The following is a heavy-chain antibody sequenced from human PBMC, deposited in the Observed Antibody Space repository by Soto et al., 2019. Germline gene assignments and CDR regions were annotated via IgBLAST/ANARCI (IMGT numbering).Heavy chain of an antibody. Sequence: QVQLQQWGAGLLKPSETLSLTCAVYGGSFSGYYWSWIRQPPGKGLEWIGEINHSGSTNYNPSLKSRVTISVDTSKNQFSLKLSAVTAADTAVYYCARDSLTTVSDYWGQGTLVTVSS. CDR1: GGSFSGYY. CDR2: INHSGST. J-gene: IGHJ4*02. CDR3: ARDSLTTVSDY. D-gene: IGHD4-17*01. V-gene: IGHV4-34*01.